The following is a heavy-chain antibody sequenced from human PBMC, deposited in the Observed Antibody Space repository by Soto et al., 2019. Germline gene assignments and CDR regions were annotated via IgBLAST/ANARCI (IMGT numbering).Heavy chain of an antibody. Sequence: ASVKVSCKPSGYTLRDYAIHWVRQAAGQRLEWMAWIDPDSGMATYSQKFQGRLIVTRDNSASTFYMDLSSLTSEDTAVYYCARVHLAVAGTSDYWGQGTLVTVSS. J-gene: IGHJ4*02. V-gene: IGHV1-3*01. CDR3: ARVHLAVAGTSDY. CDR2: IDPDSGMA. CDR1: GYTLRDYA. D-gene: IGHD6-19*01.